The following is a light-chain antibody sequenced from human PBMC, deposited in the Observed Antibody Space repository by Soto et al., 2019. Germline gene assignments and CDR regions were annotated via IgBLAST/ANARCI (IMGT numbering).Light chain of an antibody. CDR1: QGIDSY. Sequence: DIQLTQSPSFLSASVGDRVTITCRASQGIDSYLGWYQEKPGIAPKLLISGASSLQSGVPSRFSGSGSGTEFTLTISSLQPEDFATYYCQQVKDYPITFGQGTRLEIK. CDR3: QQVKDYPIT. CDR2: GAS. V-gene: IGKV1-9*01. J-gene: IGKJ5*01.